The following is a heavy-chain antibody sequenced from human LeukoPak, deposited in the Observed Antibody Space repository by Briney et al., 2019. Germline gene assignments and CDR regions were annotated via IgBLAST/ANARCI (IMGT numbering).Heavy chain of an antibody. Sequence: PGGSLRLSCAASGFTFSNYGMSWVRQAPGKGLEWVSTISGGGGNTYYADSVKGRFTISRDTSKNTLYLQMNSPRAEDTAVYYCAKDMYYDSSGPVFDYWGQGTLVTVSS. D-gene: IGHD3-22*01. CDR1: GFTFSNYG. CDR3: AKDMYYDSSGPVFDY. V-gene: IGHV3-23*01. J-gene: IGHJ4*02. CDR2: ISGGGGNT.